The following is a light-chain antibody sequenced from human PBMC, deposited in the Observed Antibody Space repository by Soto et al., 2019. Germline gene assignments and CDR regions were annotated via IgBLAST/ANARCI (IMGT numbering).Light chain of an antibody. J-gene: IGLJ1*01. CDR1: SSDVGYYDY. Sequence: QSVLTQPPSASGFPGQSVTISCTGTSSDVGYYDYVSWYQQHPGKAPKLVIYEVTKRPSGVPDRVSASKSGNTASLTVSGLRAEDEADYYCSSYAGSNHLVFGSGTKVTVL. V-gene: IGLV2-8*01. CDR3: SSYAGSNHLV. CDR2: EVT.